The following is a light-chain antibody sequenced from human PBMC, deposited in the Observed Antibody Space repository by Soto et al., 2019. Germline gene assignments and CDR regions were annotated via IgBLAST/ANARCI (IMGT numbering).Light chain of an antibody. CDR1: SRDVGAYDY. J-gene: IGLJ1*01. CDR3: CSYADGSIYF. Sequence: QSALTQPASVSGSPGQSITLSCTGTSRDVGAYDYVSWYLQYPDKAPQLLIYYVDHRPSGVSSRFSGSKSGNTASLTISGLQAEDEGDYYCCSYADGSIYFFGTGTQLTVL. V-gene: IGLV2-14*03. CDR2: YVD.